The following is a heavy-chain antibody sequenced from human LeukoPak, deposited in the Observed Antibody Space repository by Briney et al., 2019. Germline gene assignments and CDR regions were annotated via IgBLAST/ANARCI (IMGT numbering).Heavy chain of an antibody. D-gene: IGHD1-14*01. V-gene: IGHV4-34*01. CDR3: ARGTRTFDP. Sequence: ETLSLTCAVYGGSFSGYYWSWIRQPPGKGLEWIGEINHSGSTNYNPSLKSRVTISVDTSKNQFSLKLSSVTAADTAVYYCARGTRTFDPWGQGTLVTVSS. CDR2: INHSGST. J-gene: IGHJ5*02. CDR1: GGSFSGYY.